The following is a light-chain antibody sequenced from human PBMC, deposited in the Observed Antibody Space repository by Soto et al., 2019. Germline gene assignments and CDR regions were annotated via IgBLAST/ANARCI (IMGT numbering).Light chain of an antibody. CDR2: EVS. V-gene: IGKV2D-29*02. CDR1: QSLLHITGETF. CDR3: MQSTQLPPT. J-gene: IGKJ5*01. Sequence: DVVMTPTPLSLSAAPGQPASISCKSSQSLLHITGETFLFWYLQKPGQSPQLLIYEVSTRVSGVPDRFSGSGSGTDFTLEISRVETDDVGIYYCMQSTQLPPTFGQGTRLGIE.